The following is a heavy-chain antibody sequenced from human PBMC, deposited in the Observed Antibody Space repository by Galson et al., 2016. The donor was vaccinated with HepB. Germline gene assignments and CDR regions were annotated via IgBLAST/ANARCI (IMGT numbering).Heavy chain of an antibody. CDR1: GFTFSYHV. V-gene: IGHV3-23*01. Sequence: SLRLSCAASGFTFSYHVMSWVRQAPGRGLEWVSTITGRGTFYADSVTGRFTISRDDSKDTLYLQMNSPRDDATALYLCARGGGCSGDSCYYPDYWGRGTLVTVSS. J-gene: IGHJ4*02. CDR2: ITGRGT. CDR3: ARGGGCSGDSCYYPDY. D-gene: IGHD2-2*01.